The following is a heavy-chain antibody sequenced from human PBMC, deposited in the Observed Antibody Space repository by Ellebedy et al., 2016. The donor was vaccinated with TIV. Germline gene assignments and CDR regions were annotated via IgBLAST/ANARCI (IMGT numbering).Heavy chain of an antibody. D-gene: IGHD3-9*01. V-gene: IGHV3-30*04. CDR3: AREQSPYYEILTGSFDY. CDR2: ISGDGTGK. J-gene: IGHJ4*02. CDR1: GFTFSNFP. Sequence: PGGSLRLSCAASGFTFSNFPMNWVRQGPGKGLEWMATISGDGTGKYHADSVKGRFTISRDNSKSTLYLEMKSLRVEDTAVYYCAREQSPYYEILTGSFDYWGQGALVTVSS.